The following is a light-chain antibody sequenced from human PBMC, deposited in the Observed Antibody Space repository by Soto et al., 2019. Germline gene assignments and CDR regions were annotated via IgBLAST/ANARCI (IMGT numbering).Light chain of an antibody. V-gene: IGKV3-15*01. Sequence: EIVMTQSPATLSVSPGERATLSGRASQSVSSNLAWYQQKPGQAPRLLIYDASIRATGIPARFSGSGSWTEFTLTISSLQSEDFAVYYCQQYNTWPPITFGQGTRLEIK. J-gene: IGKJ5*01. CDR1: QSVSSN. CDR3: QQYNTWPPIT. CDR2: DAS.